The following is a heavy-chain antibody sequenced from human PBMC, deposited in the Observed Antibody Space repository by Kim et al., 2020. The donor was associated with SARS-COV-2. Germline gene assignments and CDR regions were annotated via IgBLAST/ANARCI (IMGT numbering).Heavy chain of an antibody. D-gene: IGHD5-12*01. J-gene: IGHJ3*02. CDR2: SK. CDR3: APYDPDALDI. Sequence: SKTYADSVKGRYTISRDNSKNTMYLQMNSLRPEDMAVYYCAPYDPDALDIWCQGIMVTVAS. V-gene: IGHV3-30*02.